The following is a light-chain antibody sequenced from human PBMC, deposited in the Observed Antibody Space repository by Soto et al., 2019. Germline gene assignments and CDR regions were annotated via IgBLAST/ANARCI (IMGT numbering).Light chain of an antibody. CDR1: QSIRSC. Sequence: DIQMTQSPSTLSASVGDRVTITCRASQSIRSCLAWYQQKPGKAPKLLIYDASSLQSRVPSRFSGSGSGTEFTLTISSLQPDDFATYYCQQYNGYSQTFGQGTKLEIK. CDR3: QQYNGYSQT. V-gene: IGKV1-5*01. CDR2: DAS. J-gene: IGKJ2*01.